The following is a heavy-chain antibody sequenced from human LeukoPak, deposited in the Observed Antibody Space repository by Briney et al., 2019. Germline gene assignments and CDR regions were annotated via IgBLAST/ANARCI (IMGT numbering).Heavy chain of an antibody. CDR2: IYSGGST. Sequence: GGSLRLSCAASGFTVSINYMSWARQAPGRGLEWVSVIYSGGSTYYADSVKGRFTISRDNSKNTLYLQMNSLRAEDTAVYYCARESVDYGSGSHYYYGMDVWGQGTTVTVSS. CDR1: GFTVSINY. V-gene: IGHV3-66*01. J-gene: IGHJ6*02. CDR3: ARESVDYGSGSHYYYGMDV. D-gene: IGHD3-10*01.